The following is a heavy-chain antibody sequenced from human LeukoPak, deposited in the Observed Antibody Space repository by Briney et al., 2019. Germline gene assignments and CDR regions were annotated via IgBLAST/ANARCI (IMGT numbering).Heavy chain of an antibody. V-gene: IGHV1-46*01. D-gene: IGHD3-22*01. Sequence: ASVKVSCKASGYTFTSYYMHWVRQAPGQGLEWMGIINPSGGSTSYAQKFQGRVTMTRDTSTSTVYMELSSLRSEDTAVYYCARDPAPPDYYDSSGYYQYFDYWGQGTLVTVSS. J-gene: IGHJ4*02. CDR2: INPSGGST. CDR1: GYTFTSYY. CDR3: ARDPAPPDYYDSSGYYQYFDY.